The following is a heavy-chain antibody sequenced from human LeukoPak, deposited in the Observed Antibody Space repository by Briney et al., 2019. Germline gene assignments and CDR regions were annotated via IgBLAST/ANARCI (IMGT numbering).Heavy chain of an antibody. Sequence: SETLSHTCTVSGGSINSGSYSWTWIRQPAGKGLEWIGRIHNSGSTDYTPSLKSRVTTLIDTSKNQFFLKLTSVTAADTAVYYCARADRSGYFGNVVAFDIWGQGTMVTVSS. D-gene: IGHD3-22*01. CDR2: IHNSGST. CDR1: GGSINSGSYS. V-gene: IGHV4-61*02. J-gene: IGHJ3*02. CDR3: ARADRSGYFGNVVAFDI.